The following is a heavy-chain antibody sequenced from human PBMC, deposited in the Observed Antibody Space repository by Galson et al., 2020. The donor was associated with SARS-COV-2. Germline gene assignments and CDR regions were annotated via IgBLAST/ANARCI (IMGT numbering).Heavy chain of an antibody. D-gene: IGHD3-3*01. Sequence: ASVKVSCKASGYTFTSYYMHWVRQAPGQGLEWMGIINPSGGSTSYAQKFQGRVTMTRDTSTSTVYMELSSLRSEDTAVYYCARDEDYDFWSGYYAPYGMDVWGQGTTVTVSS. CDR3: ARDEDYDFWSGYYAPYGMDV. J-gene: IGHJ6*02. V-gene: IGHV1-46*01. CDR1: GYTFTSYY. CDR2: INPSGGST.